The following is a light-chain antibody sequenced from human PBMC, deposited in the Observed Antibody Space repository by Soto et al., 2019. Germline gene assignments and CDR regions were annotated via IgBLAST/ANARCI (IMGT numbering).Light chain of an antibody. V-gene: IGKV3-15*01. CDR2: GSS. J-gene: IGKJ4*01. CDR3: QQYGDSLLT. Sequence: EILMTQSPATLSVSPGERVSLCWRASQSVSYYLAWYQQKPGQAPRLLIYGSSTRATGIPARFSGSGSGTDFTLTISRLEPEDFAVYYCQQYGDSLLTFGGGTKVDIK. CDR1: QSVSYY.